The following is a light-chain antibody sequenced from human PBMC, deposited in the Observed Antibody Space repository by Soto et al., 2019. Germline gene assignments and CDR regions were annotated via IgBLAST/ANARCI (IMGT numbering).Light chain of an antibody. CDR2: GNS. J-gene: IGLJ1*01. CDR3: QSYDSSLSVFYV. V-gene: IGLV1-40*01. CDR1: SSNIGAGYG. Sequence: QSVLTQPPSVSGAPGQRVTISCTGSSSNIGAGYGVHWYQQLPGTAPKLLIYGNSNRPSGVPDRFSGSKSGTSASLAITGLQAEDEADYYCQSYDSSLSVFYVFGTGTKVTVL.